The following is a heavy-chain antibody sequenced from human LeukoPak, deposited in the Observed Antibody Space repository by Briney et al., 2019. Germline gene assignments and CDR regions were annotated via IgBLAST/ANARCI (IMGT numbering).Heavy chain of an antibody. D-gene: IGHD3-3*01. CDR3: ARDLPIWSRSWSNPYDFWSGYRPLYYYGMDV. CDR2: INPNSGGT. J-gene: IGHJ6*02. Sequence: ASVKVSCKASGYTFTGYYMHWVRQAPGQGLEWMGWINPNSGGTNYAQKFQGRVTMTRDTSISTAYTELSRLRSDDTAVYYCARDLPIWSRSWSNPYDFWSGYRPLYYYGMDVWGQGTTVTVSS. CDR1: GYTFTGYY. V-gene: IGHV1-2*02.